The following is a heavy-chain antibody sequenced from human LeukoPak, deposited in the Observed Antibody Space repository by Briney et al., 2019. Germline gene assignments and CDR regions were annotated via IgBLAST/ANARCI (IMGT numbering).Heavy chain of an antibody. CDR1: GGSISSSAYY. D-gene: IGHD3-22*01. CDR2: IYYSGNT. CDR3: AREFDSSGYYLYAIDY. J-gene: IGHJ4*02. Sequence: SETLSLTCSVSGGSISSSAYYWGWIRQPPGQGLEWIGSIYYSGNTYYNPSLKSPVTISIDTSKNQFSLKLSSVTAADTAVYYCAREFDSSGYYLYAIDYWGQGTLVTVSS. V-gene: IGHV4-39*07.